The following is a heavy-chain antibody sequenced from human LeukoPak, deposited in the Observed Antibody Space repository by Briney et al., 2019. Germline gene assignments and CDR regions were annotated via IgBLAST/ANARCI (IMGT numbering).Heavy chain of an antibody. J-gene: IGHJ4*02. CDR1: GFTFRTYS. CDR3: AREGDQQDFGY. Sequence: GGSLRLSCTASGFTFRTYSMNWVRQAPGRGLEWVSSTGPNSRSIYYADSVRGLFTISRDNAKNSLYLQMNSLRAEDTAVYYCAREGDQQDFGYWGQGTLVTVSS. CDR2: TGPNSRSI. V-gene: IGHV3-21*01. D-gene: IGHD2-21*01.